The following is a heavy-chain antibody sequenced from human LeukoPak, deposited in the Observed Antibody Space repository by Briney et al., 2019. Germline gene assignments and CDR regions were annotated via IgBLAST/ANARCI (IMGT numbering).Heavy chain of an antibody. CDR1: GFTVNSNY. CDR3: AANYHGAGSYSPY. J-gene: IGHJ4*02. CDR2: IYNDGTT. D-gene: IGHD3-10*01. V-gene: IGHV3-66*01. Sequence: GGSLRLPCAASGFTVNSNYMIWVRQAAGKGLQYVSVIYNDGTTFYRDSVRGRFTMSRDNSKNTLYLQMNSLTTEDTAVYYCAANYHGAGSYSPYWGRGTLVTVSS.